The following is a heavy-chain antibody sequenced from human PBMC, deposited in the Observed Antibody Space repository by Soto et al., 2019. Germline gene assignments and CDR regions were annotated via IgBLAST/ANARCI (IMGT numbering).Heavy chain of an antibody. CDR1: GYDFTTYG. J-gene: IGHJ4*02. CDR3: ARDKSPRIAAAGNY. D-gene: IGHD6-13*01. V-gene: IGHV1-18*01. Sequence: ASVKVSCKGSGYDFTTYGITWVRQAPGQGLEWMGWISAYNGNTNYAQKLQGRVTMTTDTSTSTAYMELRSLRSDDTAVYYCARDKSPRIAAAGNYWGQGTLVTVSS. CDR2: ISAYNGNT.